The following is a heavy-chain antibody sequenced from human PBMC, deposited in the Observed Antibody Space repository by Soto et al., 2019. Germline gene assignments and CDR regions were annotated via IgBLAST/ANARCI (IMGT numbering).Heavy chain of an antibody. J-gene: IGHJ5*02. V-gene: IGHV1-24*01. CDR3: ATAGYCSSTSCDNWFEP. Sequence: ASVKISCKVSGYTLTELSMHWVRQAPGKGLEWMGGFDPEDGETIYAQKFQGRVTMTEDTSTDTAYMELSSLRSEDTAVYYCATAGYCSSTSCDNWFEPWGQGTLVTVSS. D-gene: IGHD2-2*01. CDR1: GYTLTELS. CDR2: FDPEDGET.